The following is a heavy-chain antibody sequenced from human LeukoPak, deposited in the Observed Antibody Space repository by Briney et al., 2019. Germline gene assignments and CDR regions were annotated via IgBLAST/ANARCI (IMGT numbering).Heavy chain of an antibody. CDR2: ISSSGSTI. D-gene: IGHD6-19*01. V-gene: IGHV3-11*01. Sequence: GGSLRLSCAASGFTFSDYYMSWIRQAPGKGLEWVSYISSSGSTIYYADSVKGRFTISRDNAKNSLYLQMNSLRAEDTAVYYCARDLMIAVAGYNWFDPWGQGTLITVSS. CDR1: GFTFSDYY. CDR3: ARDLMIAVAGYNWFDP. J-gene: IGHJ5*02.